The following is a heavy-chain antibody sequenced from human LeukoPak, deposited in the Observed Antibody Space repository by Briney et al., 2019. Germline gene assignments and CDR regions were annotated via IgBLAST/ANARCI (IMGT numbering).Heavy chain of an antibody. D-gene: IGHD5-24*01. CDR2: ISSSSSYI. J-gene: IGHJ4*02. Sequence: GGSLRLSCAASGFTFSDHYMNWVRQAPGKGLEWVSSISSSSSYIYYADSVKGRFTISRDNAKNSLYLQMNSLRAEDTAVYYCARARASYNPFDYWGQGTLVTVSS. CDR1: GFTFSDHY. V-gene: IGHV3-21*01. CDR3: ARARASYNPFDY.